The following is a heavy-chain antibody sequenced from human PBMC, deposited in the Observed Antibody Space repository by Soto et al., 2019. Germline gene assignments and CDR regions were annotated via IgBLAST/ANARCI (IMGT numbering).Heavy chain of an antibody. Sequence: GGSLRLSCAASGFTFSSYGMHWVRQAPGKGLEWVAVISYDGSNKYYADSVKGRFTISRDNSKNTLYLQMNSLRAEDTAVYYCARDLRAWSDHDFWSGYNYWGQGTLVTVSS. V-gene: IGHV3-30*03. J-gene: IGHJ4*02. CDR1: GFTFSSYG. CDR2: ISYDGSNK. CDR3: ARDLRAWSDHDFWSGYNY. D-gene: IGHD3-3*01.